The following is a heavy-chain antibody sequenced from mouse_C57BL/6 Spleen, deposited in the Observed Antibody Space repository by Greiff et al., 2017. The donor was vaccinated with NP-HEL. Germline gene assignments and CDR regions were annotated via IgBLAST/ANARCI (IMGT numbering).Heavy chain of an antibody. CDR3: ARGNYGNYENYFDY. Sequence: QVHVKQPGAELVRPGSSVKLSCKASGYTFTSYWLDWVKQRPGQGLEWIGNIYPSDSETHYNQKFKDKATLTVDKSSSTAYMQLSSLTSEDSAVYYCARGNYGNYENYFDYWGQGTTLTVSS. CDR2: IYPSDSET. D-gene: IGHD2-1*01. V-gene: IGHV1-61*01. J-gene: IGHJ2*01. CDR1: GYTFTSYW.